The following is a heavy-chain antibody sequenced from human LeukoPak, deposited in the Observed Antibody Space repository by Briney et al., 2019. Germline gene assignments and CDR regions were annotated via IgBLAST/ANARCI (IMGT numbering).Heavy chain of an antibody. J-gene: IGHJ5*02. CDR1: GYTSTSYS. V-gene: IGHV1-46*04. D-gene: IGHD2-21*02. CDR2: FTPRGGST. Sequence: ASVKVSCKTYGYTSTSYSMHWVRQAPGQGLEWMGKFTPRGGSTGYAQNLQCRVTMTRDTSTSTVYMELSSLRSEDTAVYYCARDVYCGGVWSPCWFDPWGQGTLVTVSS. CDR3: ARDVYCGGVWSPCWFDP.